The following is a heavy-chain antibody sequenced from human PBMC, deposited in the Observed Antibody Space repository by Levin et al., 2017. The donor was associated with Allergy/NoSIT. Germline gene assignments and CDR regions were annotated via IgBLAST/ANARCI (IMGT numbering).Heavy chain of an antibody. CDR1: GFTFSSYA. CDR3: AKDTGFREIVWVFDY. D-gene: IGHD3-10*01. V-gene: IGHV3-23*01. CDR2: ISGSGGST. J-gene: IGHJ4*02. Sequence: LSLTCAASGFTFSSYAMSWVRQAPGKGLEWVSAISGSGGSTYYADSVKGRFTISRDNSKNTLYLQMNSLRAEDTAVYYCAKDTGFREIVWVFDYWGQGTLVTVSS.